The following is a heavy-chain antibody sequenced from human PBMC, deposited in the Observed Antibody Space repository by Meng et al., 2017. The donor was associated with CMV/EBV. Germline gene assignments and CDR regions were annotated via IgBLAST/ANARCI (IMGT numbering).Heavy chain of an antibody. CDR1: GGSFSGYD. D-gene: IGHD3-22*01. Sequence: GSLRLSCAVYGGSFSGYDWTWIRQPPGKGLEWIGEINHRGSTNYNPSLKSRLTIPLDTSKNQFSLKLKSVTAADTAVYYGARGSTSVTMIVVVFTAASLAYDSWGQGTLVTVSS. J-gene: IGHJ4*02. V-gene: IGHV4-34*01. CDR3: ARGSTSVTMIVVVFTAASLAYDS. CDR2: INHRGST.